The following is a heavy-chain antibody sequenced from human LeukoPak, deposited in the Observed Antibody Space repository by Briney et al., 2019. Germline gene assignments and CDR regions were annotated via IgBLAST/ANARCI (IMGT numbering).Heavy chain of an antibody. V-gene: IGHV4-59*08. Sequence: YWSXIRQPPGXGLEWIGYIYYSGSTNYNPSLKSRVTISVDTSKNQFSLKLSSVTAADTAVYYCARQRDRGWFDPWGQGTLVTVSS. CDR2: IYYSGST. J-gene: IGHJ5*02. CDR3: ARQRDRGWFDP. CDR1: Y.